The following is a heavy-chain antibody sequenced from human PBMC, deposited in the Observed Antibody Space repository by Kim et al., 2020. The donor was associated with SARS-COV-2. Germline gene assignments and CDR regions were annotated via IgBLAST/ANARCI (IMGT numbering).Heavy chain of an antibody. CDR3: VRHTYFDFWVGYVGDYFAY. Sequence: GGSLRLSCVGSGFNFDKYSFRWVRQAPGKGLEWVSSISGSGKIRTSYTESVKGRFIISRGNAKDTVNLQMDSLRADDTAVYFCVRHTYFDFWVGYVGDYFAYWGQGTQVTVSA. CDR2: ISGSGKIRT. J-gene: IGHJ4*02. D-gene: IGHD3-3*01. V-gene: IGHV3-23*01. CDR1: GFNFDKYS.